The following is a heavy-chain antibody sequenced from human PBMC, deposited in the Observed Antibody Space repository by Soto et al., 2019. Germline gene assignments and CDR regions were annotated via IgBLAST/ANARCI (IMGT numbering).Heavy chain of an antibody. J-gene: IGHJ6*02. CDR3: ASHSGSSPEGRYYYGMDV. CDR1: GGTFSSYA. V-gene: IGHV1-69*12. D-gene: IGHD1-26*01. CDR2: IISIFGTA. Sequence: QVQLVQSGAEVKKPGSSVKVSCKASGGTFSSYAISWVRQAPGQGLQWMGGIISIFGTADYAQKFQGRVTITADESTSTAYMELSSLRSEDTAVYYCASHSGSSPEGRYYYGMDVWGQGTPVTVSS.